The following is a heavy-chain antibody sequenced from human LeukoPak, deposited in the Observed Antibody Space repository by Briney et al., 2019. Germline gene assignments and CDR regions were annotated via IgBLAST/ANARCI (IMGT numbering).Heavy chain of an antibody. J-gene: IGHJ4*02. CDR2: ISSSSSTI. V-gene: IGHV3-48*04. D-gene: IGHD6-13*01. Sequence: GGSLRLSCAASGFTFSSYSMNWVRQAPGKGLEWVSYISSSSSTIYYADSVKGRFTISRDNAKNSLYLQMNSLRAEDMALYYCTKGRYSSSWIDFDYWGQGTLVTVSS. CDR1: GFTFSSYS. CDR3: TKGRYSSSWIDFDY.